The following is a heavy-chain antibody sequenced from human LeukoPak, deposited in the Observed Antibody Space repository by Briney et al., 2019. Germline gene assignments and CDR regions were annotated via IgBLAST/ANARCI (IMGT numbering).Heavy chain of an antibody. D-gene: IGHD6-6*01. V-gene: IGHV4-34*01. Sequence: PSETLSLTCAVYGGSFSGYYWSWIRQPPGKGLEWIGEINHSGSTNYNPSLKSRVTISVDTSKNQFSLKLSSVTAADTAVYYCAASGRSIAARSMDYWGQGTLVTVSS. CDR2: INHSGST. CDR1: GGSFSGYY. J-gene: IGHJ4*02. CDR3: AASGRSIAARSMDY.